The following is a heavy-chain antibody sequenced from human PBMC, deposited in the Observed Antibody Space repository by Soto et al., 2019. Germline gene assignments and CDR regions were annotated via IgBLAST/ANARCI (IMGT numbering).Heavy chain of an antibody. CDR3: VCSSSDYFYGMDV. J-gene: IGHJ6*02. CDR1: GGSFSDYY. V-gene: IGHV4-34*01. CDR2: INQSGST. Sequence: QVQLQQWGAGLLKTSETLSLTCAVYGGSFSDYYWTWIRQPPGKGLGWIGEINQSGSTNYRPSPRSRVTMSVDTSKTQFSLKMSSVTAADTAVYYCVCSSSDYFYGMDVWGQGTRVTVSS. D-gene: IGHD6-6*01.